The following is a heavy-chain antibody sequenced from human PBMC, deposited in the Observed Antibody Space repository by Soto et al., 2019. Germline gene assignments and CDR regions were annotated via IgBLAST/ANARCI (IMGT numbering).Heavy chain of an antibody. J-gene: IGHJ6*03. CDR2: ISSSGRTI. CDR1: GFTFSSYE. V-gene: IGHV3-48*03. D-gene: IGHD6-25*01. CDR3: ARDEVFPAASPLCYYYMDV. Sequence: GGSLRLSCAASGFTFSSYEMNWVRQAPGKGLEWVSYISSSGRTIYYADSVKGRFTIYRDNAKNSLYLHMNSLRAEDTAVYYCARDEVFPAASPLCYYYMDVWGKGTTVTVSS.